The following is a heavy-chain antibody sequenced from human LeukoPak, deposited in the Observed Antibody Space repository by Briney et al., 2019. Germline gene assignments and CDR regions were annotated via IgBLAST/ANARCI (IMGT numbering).Heavy chain of an antibody. Sequence: SGTLSLTCTVSGRSFSGYHWSWIRQPPGKGLEWIGFINHDGSANYNPSLNSRVTISLDTSRNQFSLILSSVTAADTAVYFCATYGGGQGGRGYWGQGTLVTVFS. D-gene: IGHD2-15*01. CDR2: INHDGSA. V-gene: IGHV4-59*08. CDR1: GRSFSGYH. J-gene: IGHJ4*02. CDR3: ATYGGGQGGRGY.